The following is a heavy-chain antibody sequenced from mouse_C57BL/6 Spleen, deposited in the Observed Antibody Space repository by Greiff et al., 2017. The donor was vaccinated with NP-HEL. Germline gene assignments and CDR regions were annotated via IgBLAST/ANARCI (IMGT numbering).Heavy chain of an antibody. CDR2: IYPGDGDT. J-gene: IGHJ4*01. V-gene: IGHV1-82*01. Sequence: VQLQQSGPELVKPGASVKISCKASGYAFSSSWMNWVKQRPGKGLEWIGRIYPGDGDTNYNGKFKGKATLTADKSASTAYMQLSSLTSEDSAVYFCAREVGYEKNAMDYWGQGTSVTVSS. CDR3: AREVGYEKNAMDY. CDR1: GYAFSSSW. D-gene: IGHD3-1*01.